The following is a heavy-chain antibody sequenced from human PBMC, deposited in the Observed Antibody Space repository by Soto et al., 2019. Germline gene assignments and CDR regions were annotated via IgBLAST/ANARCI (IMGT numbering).Heavy chain of an antibody. CDR1: GYTFTDYW. CDR2: IYPGDSDT. Sequence: GESLKISCKGSGYTFTDYWIGWVRQLPGKGLEWMGIIYPGDSDTRYSPSFQGHVTITVDKSTNTAYLQWSSLKASDTAMYYCARPFGSSYVMDVWGQGPTVTLSS. CDR3: ARPFGSSYVMDV. D-gene: IGHD6-6*01. J-gene: IGHJ6*02. V-gene: IGHV5-51*01.